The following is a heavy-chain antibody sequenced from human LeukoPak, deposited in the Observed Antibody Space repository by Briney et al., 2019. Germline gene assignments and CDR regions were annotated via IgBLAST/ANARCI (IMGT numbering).Heavy chain of an antibody. CDR2: ISSSSSYI. D-gene: IGHD3-10*01. CDR1: GFTFSSYA. J-gene: IGHJ3*02. Sequence: PGGSLRLSCAASGFTFSSYAMIWVRQAPGQGLEWVSSISSSSSYIYYADSVKGRFTISRDNAKNSLYLQMNSLRAEDTAVYYCVVWFGEPIWGQGTMVTVSS. CDR3: VVWFGEPI. V-gene: IGHV3-21*01.